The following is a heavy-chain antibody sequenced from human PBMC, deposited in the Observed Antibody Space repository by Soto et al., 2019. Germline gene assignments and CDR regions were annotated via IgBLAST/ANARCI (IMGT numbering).Heavy chain of an antibody. CDR3: ARQDYAY. CDR1: GFTFRTYS. Sequence: PXGSLRLSCAASGFTFRTYSMHWVRQAPGKGLEWVAVISYDGANKYYADSVKGRFTISRDNSKNTLYLQMNSLRAEDTAVYYCARQDYAYWGQGTLVTVSS. CDR2: ISYDGANK. D-gene: IGHD4-17*01. J-gene: IGHJ4*02. V-gene: IGHV3-30-3*01.